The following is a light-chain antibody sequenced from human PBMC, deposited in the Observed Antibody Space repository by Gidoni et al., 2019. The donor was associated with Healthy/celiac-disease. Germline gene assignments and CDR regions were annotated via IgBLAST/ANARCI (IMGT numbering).Light chain of an antibody. CDR2: AAS. CDR1: QSISSY. CDR3: QPSYSTPPT. Sequence: DIQMTQSPSSLSASVGDRVTITCRASQSISSYLNWYQQKPGKAPKLLIYAASSLQSGVPSMFSGSGSGTDFTLTISSLQPEDFATYYCQPSYSTPPTFGGGTKVEIK. V-gene: IGKV1-39*01. J-gene: IGKJ4*01.